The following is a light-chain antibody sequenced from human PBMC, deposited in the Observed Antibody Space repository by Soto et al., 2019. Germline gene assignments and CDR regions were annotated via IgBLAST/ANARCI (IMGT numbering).Light chain of an antibody. CDR3: QQYNSYSYT. CDR1: QSISSW. CDR2: DAS. Sequence: DIQMTQSPSTLSASVGDRVTITCRASQSISSWLAWYQQKPGKAPKLLIYDASSLESGDPTRFSGSGSGTEFTLTISSLQPDDFATYYYQQYNSYSYTFGQGTKLEIK. J-gene: IGKJ2*01. V-gene: IGKV1-5*01.